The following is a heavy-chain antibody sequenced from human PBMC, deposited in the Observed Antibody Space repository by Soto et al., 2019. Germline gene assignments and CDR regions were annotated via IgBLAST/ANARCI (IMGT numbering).Heavy chain of an antibody. CDR3: ARDILFDY. D-gene: IGHD2-15*01. V-gene: IGHV1-3*01. Sequence: ASVKVSCKASGYTFTSYDINWVRQAPGQRLEWMGWINASNGNINYSQKFQGRVTITRDTSASTAYMELSSLRSEDTAVYYCARDILFDYWGQGTLVTVSS. CDR2: INASNGNI. J-gene: IGHJ4*02. CDR1: GYTFTSYD.